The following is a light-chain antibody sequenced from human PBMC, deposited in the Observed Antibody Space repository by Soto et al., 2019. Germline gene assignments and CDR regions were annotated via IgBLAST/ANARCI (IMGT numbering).Light chain of an antibody. V-gene: IGLV3-1*01. Sequence: SYELTQPPSVSVSPGQTASITCSGDKLGDKYAYWYQQKPGQSPVVVIYQDGKRPSGIPERFSGSNSGNTATLTISGTQAMDEADYYCQAWDSSTRVFGGGTKLTVL. CDR3: QAWDSSTRV. CDR2: QDG. J-gene: IGLJ3*02. CDR1: KLGDKY.